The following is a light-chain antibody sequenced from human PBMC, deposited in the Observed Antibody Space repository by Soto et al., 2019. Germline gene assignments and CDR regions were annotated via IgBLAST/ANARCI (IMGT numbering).Light chain of an antibody. CDR1: SSDVGGYNY. CDR2: DVS. CDR3: SSYTRSSTLEVV. Sequence: QSALTQPASVSGSPGQSITISCTGTSSDVGGYNYVSWYQQHPGKAPKLMIYDVSNRPSGVSNRFSGSKSGYTASLTISGLQAEDEADYYCSSYTRSSTLEVVFGGGTKLTVL. J-gene: IGLJ2*01. V-gene: IGLV2-14*01.